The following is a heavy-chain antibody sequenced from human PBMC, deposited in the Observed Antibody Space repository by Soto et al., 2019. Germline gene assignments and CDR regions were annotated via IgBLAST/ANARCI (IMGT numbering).Heavy chain of an antibody. J-gene: IGHJ4*02. D-gene: IGHD2-15*01. V-gene: IGHV1-2*02. CDR1: GYTFINYY. Sequence: ASVKVSCKASGYTFINYYMHWVRQAPGQGFEWMGRISPKSGGTNYAQKFQGRVSMTWDTSLKTAYMELSSLMSDDTALYYCAGGPGYISDGHYFDVWGQGTMVTVSS. CDR2: ISPKSGGT. CDR3: AGGPGYISDGHYFDV.